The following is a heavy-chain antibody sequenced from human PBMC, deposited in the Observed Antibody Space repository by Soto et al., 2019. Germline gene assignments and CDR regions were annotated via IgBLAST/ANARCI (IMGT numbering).Heavy chain of an antibody. D-gene: IGHD2-8*01. CDR3: ARAVVLMVYALYYYYGMDV. Sequence: QVQLVQSGAEVQKPGSSVKVSCKASGGTFSSYAISWVRQAPGQGLEWMGGIIPIFGTANYAQKFQGRVTITADESTSTAYMELSSLRSEDTAVYYCARAVVLMVYALYYYYGMDVWGQGTTVTVSS. V-gene: IGHV1-69*01. CDR1: GGTFSSYA. CDR2: IIPIFGTA. J-gene: IGHJ6*02.